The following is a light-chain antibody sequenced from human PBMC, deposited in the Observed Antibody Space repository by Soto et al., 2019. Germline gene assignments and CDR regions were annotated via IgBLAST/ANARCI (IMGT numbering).Light chain of an antibody. Sequence: EIVLTQSPGTLSLSLGERATPSCRASQSVSSSYLAWYQQKPGQAPRLLIYGASSRATGIPDRFSGSGSGTDFTLTISRLEPEDFAVYYCQQYGSSPRTFGQGTKVDIK. CDR3: QQYGSSPRT. V-gene: IGKV3-20*01. CDR2: GAS. J-gene: IGKJ1*01. CDR1: QSVSSSY.